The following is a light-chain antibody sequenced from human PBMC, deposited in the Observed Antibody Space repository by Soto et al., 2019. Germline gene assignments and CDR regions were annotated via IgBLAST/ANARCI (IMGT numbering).Light chain of an antibody. J-gene: IGKJ1*01. Sequence: EIVLTQSPATLSLSPGERATLSCRASQSISSSLAWYQQKPGQAPRLLIYDASTRATGFPARFSGSGSGTDFTLTIGSLEPEDFGVYYCQQRSEWPRTFGKGTKVQIK. CDR2: DAS. V-gene: IGKV3-11*01. CDR3: QQRSEWPRT. CDR1: QSISSS.